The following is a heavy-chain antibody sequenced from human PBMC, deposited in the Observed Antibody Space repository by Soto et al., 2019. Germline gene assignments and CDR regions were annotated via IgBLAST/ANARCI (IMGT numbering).Heavy chain of an antibody. J-gene: IGHJ4*02. CDR3: AKDPQQLIVYFDY. D-gene: IGHD6-13*01. CDR2: SSDNGGTT. V-gene: IGHV3-23*01. CDR1: EFTFSNYA. Sequence: EVQLLESGGGLVQPGGSLRLSCAASEFTFSNYAMSWVRQAPGKGLEWVSSSSDNGGTTYYADSVKGRFTISRDNTKNTLEVEMSRVRAEETAAYDWAKDPQQLIVYFDYRGQGTQVTVSS.